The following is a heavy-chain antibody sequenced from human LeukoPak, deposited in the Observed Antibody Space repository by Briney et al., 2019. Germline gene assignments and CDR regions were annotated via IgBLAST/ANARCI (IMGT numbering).Heavy chain of an antibody. D-gene: IGHD3-10*01. V-gene: IGHV1-8*01. CDR2: MNPNSDNT. J-gene: IGHJ4*02. CDR3: ARLENYYGSGITFWDRGDY. CDR1: GYTFTIYD. Sequence: ASVKVSCKASGYTFTIYDINWVRQATGQGLECMGWMNPNSDNTGSAQKFQGRVTITVDKSTSTAYMELSSLRSEDTAVYYCARLENYYGSGITFWDRGDYWGQGTLVTVSS.